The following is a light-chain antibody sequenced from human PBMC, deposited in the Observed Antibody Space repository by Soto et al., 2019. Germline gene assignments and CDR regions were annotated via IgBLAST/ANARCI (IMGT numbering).Light chain of an antibody. CDR1: QSVSSSY. V-gene: IGKV3-20*01. CDR3: QQYGTQST. Sequence: EIVLTQSPGTLSFSPREKTTLSCRASQSVSSSYLAWYQQKPGQAPRLLIYGASSRATGIPDRFSGSGSGTDFTLTISRLEPEDFAVYYCQQYGTQSTFGQGTKVDIK. CDR2: GAS. J-gene: IGKJ1*01.